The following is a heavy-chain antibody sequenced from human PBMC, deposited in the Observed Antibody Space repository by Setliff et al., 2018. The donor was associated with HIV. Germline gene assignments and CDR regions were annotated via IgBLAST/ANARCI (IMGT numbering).Heavy chain of an antibody. CDR1: GFTFSDYY. V-gene: IGHV3-11*03. CDR3: VRPVREPVD. Sequence: PGGSLRLSCAASGFTFSDYYMGWIRQAPGKGLEWVSYISGRSSDPNYADSVKGRFTISRDNAKNSVYLHMDSLRAEDTAMYYCVRPVREPVDWGRGTLVTVSS. J-gene: IGHJ4*02. CDR2: ISGRSSDP. D-gene: IGHD6-19*01.